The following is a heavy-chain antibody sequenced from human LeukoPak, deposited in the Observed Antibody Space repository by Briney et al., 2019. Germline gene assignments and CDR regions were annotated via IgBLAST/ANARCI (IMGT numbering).Heavy chain of an antibody. J-gene: IGHJ6*02. Sequence: GGSLRLSCSASGFTFSTYPMHWVRQAPGKGLEYVSTIFANGDITSYAASVKGRLTTSRDNSKNTLYLQMSSLRPEDTAVYYCVKSPSDGLDVWGQGATVTVSS. CDR1: GFTFSTYP. V-gene: IGHV3-64D*09. CDR2: IFANGDIT. CDR3: VKSPSDGLDV.